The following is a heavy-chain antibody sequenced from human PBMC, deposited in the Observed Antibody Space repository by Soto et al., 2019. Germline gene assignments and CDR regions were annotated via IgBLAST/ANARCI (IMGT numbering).Heavy chain of an antibody. CDR3: TNASYDSGYAYGLEV. CDR2: IYWNDDK. J-gene: IGHJ6*01. CDR1: GFSLSTSGVG. V-gene: IGHV2-5*01. Sequence: QITLKESGPTLVKPTQTLTLTCTFSGFSLSTSGVGVGWIRQHPGKSLEWLTLIYWNDDKRYSTSLKSRLTTPKDTSKNPLVLTMTNMDPGATATYYGTNASYDSGYAYGLEVWGQGTTVTVSS. D-gene: IGHD5-12*01.